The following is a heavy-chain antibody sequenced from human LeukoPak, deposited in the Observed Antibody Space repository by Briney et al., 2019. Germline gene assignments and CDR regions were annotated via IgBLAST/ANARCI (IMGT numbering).Heavy chain of an antibody. CDR3: ARPVVPAASWFDP. Sequence: GGSLRLSCAASGFTFSSYAMHWVRQAPGKGLEWVAVISYDGSNKYYADSVKGRFTISRDNSKNTLYLQMNSLRAEDTAVYYRARPVVPAASWFDPWGQGTLVTVSS. J-gene: IGHJ5*02. CDR1: GFTFSSYA. D-gene: IGHD2-2*01. V-gene: IGHV3-30*04. CDR2: ISYDGSNK.